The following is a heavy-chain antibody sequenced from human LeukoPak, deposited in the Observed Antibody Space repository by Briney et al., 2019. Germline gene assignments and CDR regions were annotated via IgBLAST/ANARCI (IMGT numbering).Heavy chain of an antibody. Sequence: PSETLSLTCAVFGVSFSGYYWSWIRQPPGKGLEWIGGINHSGSTNYNPSLKSRVTISGDMSKNQFSLKLSSVTAADTAVYYCARGRVYYAPFDYWGQGTLVTVSS. CDR1: GVSFSGYY. D-gene: IGHD3-10*01. J-gene: IGHJ4*02. CDR3: ARGRVYYAPFDY. V-gene: IGHV4-34*01. CDR2: INHSGST.